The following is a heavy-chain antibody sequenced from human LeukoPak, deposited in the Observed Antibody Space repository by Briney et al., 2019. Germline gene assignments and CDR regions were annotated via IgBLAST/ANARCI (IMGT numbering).Heavy chain of an antibody. CDR2: ISSSSSYI. CDR1: GLTFSSYS. D-gene: IGHD4-23*01. CDR3: ARAEKGRWATVVTIDGAFDI. J-gene: IGHJ3*02. Sequence: KPGGSLRLSCAASGLTFSSYSMNWVRQAPGKGLEWVSSISSSSSYIYYADSVKGRFTISRDNAKNSLYLQMNSLRAEDTAVYYCARAEKGRWATVVTIDGAFDIWGQGTMVTVSS. V-gene: IGHV3-21*01.